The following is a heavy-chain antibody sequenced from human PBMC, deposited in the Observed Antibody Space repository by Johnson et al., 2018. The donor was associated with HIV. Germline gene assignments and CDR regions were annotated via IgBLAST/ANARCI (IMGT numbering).Heavy chain of an antibody. J-gene: IGHJ3*02. CDR1: GFTVSSNY. CDR3: AREEGSGEPPNAFDI. D-gene: IGHD3-16*01. CDR2: SWNSGSI. Sequence: VQLVESGGGLIQPGGSLRLSCAASGFTVSSNYMSWVRQAPGKGLEWVSAISWNSGSIGYAESGKGRFTISRDNSKNTLYLQMNSLRAEDTAVYYRAREEGSGEPPNAFDIWGQGTMVTVSS. V-gene: IGHV3-66*03.